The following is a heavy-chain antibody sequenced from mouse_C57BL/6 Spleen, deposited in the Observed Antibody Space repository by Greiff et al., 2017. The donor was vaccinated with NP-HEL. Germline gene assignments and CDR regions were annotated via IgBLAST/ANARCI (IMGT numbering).Heavy chain of an antibody. V-gene: IGHV7-3*01. CDR1: GFTFTDYY. J-gene: IGHJ1*03. Sequence: VQLKESGGGLVQPGGSLSLSCAASGFTFTDYYMSWVRQPPGKALEWLGFIRNKANGYTTEYSASVKGRFTISRDNSQSILYLQMNALRAEDSATYYCARGSSYWYFDVWGTGTTVTVSS. CDR3: ARGSSYWYFDV. D-gene: IGHD1-1*01. CDR2: IRNKANGYTT.